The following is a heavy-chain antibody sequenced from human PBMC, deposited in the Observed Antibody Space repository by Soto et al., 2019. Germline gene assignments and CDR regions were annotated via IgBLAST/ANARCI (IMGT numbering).Heavy chain of an antibody. V-gene: IGHV4-59*01. CDR2: IYYSGST. D-gene: IGHD2-15*01. Sequence: LSLTCTVSGGSISSYYWSWIRQPPGKGLEWIGYIYYSGSTNYNPSLKSRVTISVDTSKNQFSLKLSSVTAADTAVYYCAREGDCSGGSCYVAFDIWGQGTMVTVSS. CDR1: GGSISSYY. J-gene: IGHJ3*02. CDR3: AREGDCSGGSCYVAFDI.